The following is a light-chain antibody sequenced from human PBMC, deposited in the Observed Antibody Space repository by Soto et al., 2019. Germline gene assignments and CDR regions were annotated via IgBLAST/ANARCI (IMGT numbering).Light chain of an antibody. V-gene: IGLV1-51*01. Sequence: QAVVTQPPSVSAAPGQKVTISCSGSSSIIGYNYVSWYQQRPGTAPKLLIYDTDNRYSGIPDRFSGSNSATSATLAITGLQTGDEADYYCATWDNSLSIVLFGGGTKLTVL. CDR3: ATWDNSLSIVL. J-gene: IGLJ2*01. CDR2: DTD. CDR1: SSIIGYNY.